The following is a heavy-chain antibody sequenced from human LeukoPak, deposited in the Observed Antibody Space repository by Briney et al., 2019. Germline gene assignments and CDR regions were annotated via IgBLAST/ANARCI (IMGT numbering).Heavy chain of an antibody. CDR3: ARQGSSTWYVDY. V-gene: IGHV5-51*01. D-gene: IGHD6-13*01. J-gene: IGHJ4*02. Sequence: GESPKTFCSSPGNRLTGYWNGRVRQMSGKGLEWMRIIYPGDSDARYSPSFEGQVTISADKSISTAYLQWSSLKASDTAMYYCARQGSSTWYVDYWGQGTLLTVS. CDR1: GNRLTGYW. CDR2: IYPGDSDA.